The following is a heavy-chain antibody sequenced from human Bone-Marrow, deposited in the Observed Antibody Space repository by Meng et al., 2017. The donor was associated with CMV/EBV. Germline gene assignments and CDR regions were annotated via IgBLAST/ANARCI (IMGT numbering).Heavy chain of an antibody. D-gene: IGHD2-2*01. V-gene: IGHV4-39*07. CDR3: VRDRCSAASCYLVHVGTWFDP. CDR2: VFSSGST. J-gene: IGHJ5*02. CDR1: GGSISSSNYY. Sequence: GSLRLSCTVSGGSISSSNYYWGWIRQPPGKGLEWIASVFSSGSTYYEPSLNSRVTISVDTSRNQFSLKLRSVTAADTAVYYCVRDRCSAASCYLVHVGTWFDPWGQGTRVTVSS.